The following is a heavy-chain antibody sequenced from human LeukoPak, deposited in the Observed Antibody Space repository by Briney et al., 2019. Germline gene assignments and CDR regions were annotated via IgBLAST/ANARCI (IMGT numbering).Heavy chain of an antibody. CDR2: ISYDGSNK. CDR1: GFTFSSYA. D-gene: IGHD1-14*01. V-gene: IGHV3-30*04. CDR3: ASMPGTT. Sequence: QSGGSPRLSCAASGFTFSSYAMHWVRQAPGKGLEWVAVISYDGSNKYYADSVKGRFTISRDNSKNTLYLQMNSLRAEDTAVYYCASMPGTTWGQGTLVTVSS. J-gene: IGHJ4*02.